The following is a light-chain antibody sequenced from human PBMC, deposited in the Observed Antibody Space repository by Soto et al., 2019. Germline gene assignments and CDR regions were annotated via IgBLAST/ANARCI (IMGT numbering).Light chain of an antibody. CDR2: AAS. Sequence: DIHLTQSPSFLSASVGDRVTITCRASQGIASSLAWYQQKAGKAPKLLIYAASTVESGVPSRFSGSGSGTEFNLTISSLQPEDFAIYDCQQFNSYPLTFGGGTKVEIK. CDR3: QQFNSYPLT. CDR1: QGIASS. J-gene: IGKJ4*01. V-gene: IGKV1-9*01.